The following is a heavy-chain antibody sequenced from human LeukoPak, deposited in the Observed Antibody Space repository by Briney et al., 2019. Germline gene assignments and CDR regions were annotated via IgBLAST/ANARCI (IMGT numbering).Heavy chain of an antibody. J-gene: IGHJ4*02. V-gene: IGHV3-74*01. Sequence: PGGSLRLSCAASGFTFSSYWMHWVRQAPGKGLVWVSRINSDGSGTSYADSVKGRFTISRDNSKDTLYLQLSSLRAEDTAVYYCAKLIAATGTAYWGQGSLVTVSS. D-gene: IGHD6-13*01. CDR2: INSDGSGT. CDR1: GFTFSSYW. CDR3: AKLIAATGTAY.